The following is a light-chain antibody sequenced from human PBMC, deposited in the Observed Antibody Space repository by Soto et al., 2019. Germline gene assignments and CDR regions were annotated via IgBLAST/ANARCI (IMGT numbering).Light chain of an antibody. CDR1: QGINNY. J-gene: IGKJ3*01. V-gene: IGKV1-9*01. CDR2: AAS. CDR3: QQLNRLFT. Sequence: IQLTQSPSSLSASVGDRVTITCRASQGINNYLAWYQQKPGKAPKLLIYAASTLQSGVPSRFSGSGSGTDFTLTITSVQPEDFATYYCQQLNRLFTFGPGTKVDIK.